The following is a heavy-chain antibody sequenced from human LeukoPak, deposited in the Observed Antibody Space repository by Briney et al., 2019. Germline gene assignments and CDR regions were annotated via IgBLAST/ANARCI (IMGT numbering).Heavy chain of an antibody. D-gene: IGHD6-19*01. J-gene: IGHJ3*02. V-gene: IGHV3-30*02. Sequence: PGGSLRLSCAASGFTFRNYGMHWVRQAPGKGLEWVAFIRYDGSNKYYVDSVYGRFTISRDNSKNTLYLQMNSLRAVDTAVYYCAKDRQWLVPGAFDIWGQGTMVTVSS. CDR1: GFTFRNYG. CDR2: IRYDGSNK. CDR3: AKDRQWLVPGAFDI.